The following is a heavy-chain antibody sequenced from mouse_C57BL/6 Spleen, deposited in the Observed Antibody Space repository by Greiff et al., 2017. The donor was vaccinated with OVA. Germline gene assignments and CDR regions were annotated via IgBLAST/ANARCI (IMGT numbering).Heavy chain of an antibody. CDR3: ARYSNYVYAMDY. D-gene: IGHD2-5*01. CDR2: ISSGSSTI. CDR1: GFTFSDYG. V-gene: IGHV5-17*01. J-gene: IGHJ4*01. Sequence: DVMLVESGGGLVKPGGSLKLSCAASGFTFSDYGMHWVRQAPEKGLEWVAYISSGSSTIYYADTVKGRFTISRDNAKNTLFLQMTSLRSEDTAMYYCARYSNYVYAMDYWGQGTSVTVSS.